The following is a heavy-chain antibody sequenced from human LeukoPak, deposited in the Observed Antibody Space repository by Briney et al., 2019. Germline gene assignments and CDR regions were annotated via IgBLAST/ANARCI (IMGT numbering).Heavy chain of an antibody. CDR1: GYTFTGYY. CDR2: INPNSGGT. CDR3: ARDRSYYDSSGYLDD. Sequence: ASVKVSCKASGYTFTGYYMHWVRQAPGQGLEWMGWINPNSGGTNYAQKFQGRVTMTRDTSISTAYMELSRLRSDDTAVYYCARDRSYYDSSGYLDDWGQGTLVTVSS. J-gene: IGHJ4*02. V-gene: IGHV1-2*02. D-gene: IGHD3-22*01.